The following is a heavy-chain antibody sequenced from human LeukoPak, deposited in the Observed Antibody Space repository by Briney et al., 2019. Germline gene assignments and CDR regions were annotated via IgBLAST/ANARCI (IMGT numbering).Heavy chain of an antibody. Sequence: GGSLRLSCAASGFTFSSYSMNWVRQAPGKGLEWVSYISSRSLIYYADSVKGRFTISRDNAKDSLYLEMNSLRAEDTSVYYCARGAQWELQRHFDYWGLGTLVTVSS. CDR2: ISSRSLI. CDR1: GFTFSSYS. V-gene: IGHV3-48*04. J-gene: IGHJ4*02. CDR3: ARGAQWELQRHFDY. D-gene: IGHD1-26*01.